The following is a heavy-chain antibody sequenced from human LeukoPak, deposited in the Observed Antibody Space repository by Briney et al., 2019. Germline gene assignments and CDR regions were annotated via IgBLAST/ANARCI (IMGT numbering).Heavy chain of an antibody. J-gene: IGHJ6*03. V-gene: IGHV4-30-4*01. Sequence: SQTLSLTCTVSGGSISSGDYYWSWIRQPPGKGLEWIGYISYSGSTSYNPSLKSPFTISMDTSKNQISLRLSSVTAADTAVYYCDRAVNYDFWSAYYYYMDVWGKGTTVTVSS. CDR2: ISYSGST. CDR3: DRAVNYDFWSAYYYYMDV. D-gene: IGHD3-3*01. CDR1: GGSISSGDYY.